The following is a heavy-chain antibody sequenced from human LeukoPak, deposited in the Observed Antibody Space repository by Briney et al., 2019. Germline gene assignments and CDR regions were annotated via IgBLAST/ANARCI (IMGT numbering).Heavy chain of an antibody. CDR2: ISSSSSYI. CDR3: ATDLRSDTAEPGPFYDVHV. J-gene: IGHJ6*02. D-gene: IGHD5-18*01. V-gene: IGHV3-21*01. Sequence: GVSLRLSCAASGFTFSSYSMNWVRQAPGKGLEWVSSISSSSSYIYYADSVKGRFTISRDNAKNSLYLQMNSLTAEDTAVYYLATDLRSDTAEPGPFYDVHVWGQGTTVTVSS. CDR1: GFTFSSYS.